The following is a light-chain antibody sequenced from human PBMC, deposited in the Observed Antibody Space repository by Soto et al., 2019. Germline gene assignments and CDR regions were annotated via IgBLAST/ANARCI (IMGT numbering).Light chain of an antibody. CDR2: GAS. Sequence: EIVMTQSPATLSVSPGERATLSCRASQSVSNNLAWYQQKPGQAPRLLIYGASTRATGIPARFSGSGSGTEFTLTISSLQSEDFAVYSCQHYNNWPPLTFGGGTKVEIK. J-gene: IGKJ4*01. CDR3: QHYNNWPPLT. V-gene: IGKV3-15*01. CDR1: QSVSNN.